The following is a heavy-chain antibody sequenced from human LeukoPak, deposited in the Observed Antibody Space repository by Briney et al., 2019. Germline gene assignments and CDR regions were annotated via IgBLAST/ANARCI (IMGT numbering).Heavy chain of an antibody. CDR3: ARDIVDTAIGAQRFDY. Sequence: GASVKVSCKASGGTFSSYAISWVRQAPGQGLEWMGGIIPIFGTANYAQKFQGRVTITADESTSTAYMELSSPRSEDTAVYYCARDIVDTAIGAQRFDYWGQGTLVTVSS. J-gene: IGHJ4*02. D-gene: IGHD5-18*01. CDR2: IIPIFGTA. V-gene: IGHV1-69*13. CDR1: GGTFSSYA.